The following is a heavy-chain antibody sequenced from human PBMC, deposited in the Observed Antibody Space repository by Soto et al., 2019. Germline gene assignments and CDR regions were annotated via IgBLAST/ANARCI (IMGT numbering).Heavy chain of an antibody. CDR3: ARGTTGGGY. D-gene: IGHD4-17*01. Sequence: EVQLVESGGGLVQPGGSLRLSCAASGFTLSNYWMYWARQAPGKGLEWVANIKQDGSAINYVDSVKGRFTISRDNAKNSLYLQMNSLRVEDTAVYYCARGTTGGGYWGQGTLLTVSS. J-gene: IGHJ4*02. CDR1: GFTLSNYW. CDR2: IKQDGSAI. V-gene: IGHV3-7*01.